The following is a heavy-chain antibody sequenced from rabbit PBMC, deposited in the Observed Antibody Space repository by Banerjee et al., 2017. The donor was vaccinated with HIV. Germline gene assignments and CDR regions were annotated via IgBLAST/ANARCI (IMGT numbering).Heavy chain of an antibody. J-gene: IGHJ4*01. V-gene: IGHV1S45*01. CDR1: GFSFSNKYV. D-gene: IGHD6-1*01. CDR2: INTNSGAT. CDR3: ARGFSSGDGIAPSKYDL. Sequence: QEQLVESGGGLVKPEGSLTLTCTASGFSFSNKYVMWWVRQAPGKGLEWIACINTNSGATASASWAKGRFTISTTSSTTVTLQMTSLTAADTATYFCARGFSSGDGIAPSKYDLWGQGTLVTVS.